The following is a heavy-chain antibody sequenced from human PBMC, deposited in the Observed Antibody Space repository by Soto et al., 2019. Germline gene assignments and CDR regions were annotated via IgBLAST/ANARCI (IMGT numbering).Heavy chain of an antibody. CDR2: ISGSGGST. V-gene: IGHV3-23*01. CDR3: AKDYDFWSGYPNSYGMDV. Sequence: PGGSLRLSCAASGFTFSSYAMSWVRQAPGKGLEWVSAISGSGGSTYYADSVKGRFTISRDNSKNTLYLQMNSLRAEDTAVYYCAKDYDFWSGYPNSYGMDVWGQGTTVTVSS. CDR1: GFTFSSYA. D-gene: IGHD3-3*01. J-gene: IGHJ6*02.